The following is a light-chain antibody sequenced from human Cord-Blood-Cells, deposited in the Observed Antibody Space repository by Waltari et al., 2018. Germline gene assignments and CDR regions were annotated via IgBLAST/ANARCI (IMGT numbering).Light chain of an antibody. Sequence: QSALTQPRSVSGSPGQSVTIPCTGTSSDVGCSNYVSWYQQHPGKAPKLMIYDVSKRPSGVPDRFSGSKSGNTASLTISGLQAEDEADYYCCSYAGSYPFVFGTGTKVTVL. V-gene: IGLV2-11*01. CDR1: SSDVGCSNY. CDR3: CSYAGSYPFV. CDR2: DVS. J-gene: IGLJ1*01.